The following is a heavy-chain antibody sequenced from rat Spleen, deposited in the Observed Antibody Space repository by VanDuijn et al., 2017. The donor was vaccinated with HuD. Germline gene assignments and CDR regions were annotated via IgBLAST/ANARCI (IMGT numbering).Heavy chain of an antibody. CDR2: INPDGGST. CDR1: GFTFSRYW. CDR3: AKRDYDGCYPFAY. Sequence: EVQVVETGGGFVQPGRSLKLSCVASGFTFSRYWMYWIRQAPGKGLECVSSINPDGGSTYYPDSVKGRFTISRDNAQNTVYLQMNSLRSEDTATYYCAKRDYDGCYPFAYWGQGTLVTVSS. V-gene: IGHV5-58*01. D-gene: IGHD1-12*03. J-gene: IGHJ3*01.